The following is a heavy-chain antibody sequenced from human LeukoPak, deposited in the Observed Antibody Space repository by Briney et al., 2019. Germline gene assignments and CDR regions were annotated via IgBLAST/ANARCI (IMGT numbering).Heavy chain of an antibody. CDR2: ISTDESST. CDR3: ARGGFTGTSCPYFDY. CDR1: GFTFSNYW. Sequence: PGGSLRLSCAASGFTFSNYWMHWVRQAPGKGLVWVSRISTDESSTTYADSMKGRFTISRDNAKNNLYLKMNTLGAEDTAIYFCARGGFTGTSCPYFDYWGQGTLVTVSS. D-gene: IGHD2-2*01. J-gene: IGHJ4*02. V-gene: IGHV3-74*01.